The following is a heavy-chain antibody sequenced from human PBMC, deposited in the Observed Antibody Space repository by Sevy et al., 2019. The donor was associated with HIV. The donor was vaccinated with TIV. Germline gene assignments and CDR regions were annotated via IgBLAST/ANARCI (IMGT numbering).Heavy chain of an antibody. Sequence: SETLSLTCTVSGYSISSGYYWGWIRQPPGKGLEWIGSIYHSGSTYYNPSLKSRVTISVDTSKNQFSLKLSSVTAADTAVYYCAGDLSVVRGVIKAGFDYWGQGTLVTVSS. CDR1: GYSISSGYY. V-gene: IGHV4-38-2*02. J-gene: IGHJ4*02. D-gene: IGHD3-10*01. CDR2: IYHSGST. CDR3: AGDLSVVRGVIKAGFDY.